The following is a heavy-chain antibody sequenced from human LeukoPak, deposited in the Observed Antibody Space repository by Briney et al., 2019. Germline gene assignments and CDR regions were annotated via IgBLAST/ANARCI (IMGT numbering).Heavy chain of an antibody. J-gene: IGHJ6*03. CDR3: ARNGYSYGYYMDV. Sequence: AESLKISCKGSGYSFTSYCIGWVRQMPAKDLVWMGIIYPGDSDTRYSPSFQSQVTISADKSISTAYLQWSSLKASDTAMYYCARNGYSYGYYMDVWGKGTTVTVSS. CDR1: GYSFTSYC. CDR2: IYPGDSDT. D-gene: IGHD5-18*01. V-gene: IGHV5-51*01.